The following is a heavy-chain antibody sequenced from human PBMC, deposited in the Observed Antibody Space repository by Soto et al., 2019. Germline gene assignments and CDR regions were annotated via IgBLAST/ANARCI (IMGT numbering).Heavy chain of an antibody. V-gene: IGHV4-4*02. Sequence: PSETLSLTCAVSGGSIISSYCWTWVRQSPGKGLEWIGEIYHSGITNYNSSLKSRISISVDRSKNQFSLELSSVTAADTAMYYCARCAYGSYTFGLDVWGQGTTVTVS. D-gene: IGHD3-10*01. CDR1: GGSIISSYC. J-gene: IGHJ6*02. CDR2: IYHSGIT. CDR3: ARCAYGSYTFGLDV.